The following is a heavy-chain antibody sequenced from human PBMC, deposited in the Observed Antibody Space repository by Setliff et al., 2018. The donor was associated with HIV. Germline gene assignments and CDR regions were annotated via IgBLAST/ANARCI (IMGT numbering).Heavy chain of an antibody. CDR3: ASPRPYSSGFYDS. CDR1: GGTFRSYG. Sequence: SVKVSCKASGGTFRSYGFTWVRQAPGQGLEWMGGIIPLPRTTIYAQKLQGRVTITADESTSTGYMDLRSLRSEDAAVYYCASPRPYSSGFYDSWGQGTLVTVSS. V-gene: IGHV1-69*13. J-gene: IGHJ4*02. D-gene: IGHD6-19*01. CDR2: IIPLPRTT.